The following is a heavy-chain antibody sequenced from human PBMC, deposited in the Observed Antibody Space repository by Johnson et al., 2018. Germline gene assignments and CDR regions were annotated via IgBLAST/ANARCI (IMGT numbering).Heavy chain of an antibody. CDR3: VREWRAFDI. Sequence: QVQLQESGPGLVKPSETLSLTCTVSGDSISSYYWSWIRQPPGKGLEWIAFIYYNGDTSYNPSLKSRVTIALDTSKNHFALKLGSVPAADTAVYYCVREWRAFDIWGQGTMVTVSS. V-gene: IGHV4-59*01. D-gene: IGHD3-3*01. CDR1: GDSISSYY. J-gene: IGHJ3*02. CDR2: IYYNGDT.